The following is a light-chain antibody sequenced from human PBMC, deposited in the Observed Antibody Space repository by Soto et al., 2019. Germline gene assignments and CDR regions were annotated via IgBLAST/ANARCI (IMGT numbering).Light chain of an antibody. V-gene: IGLV1-40*01. Sequence: QSVLTQPPSVSGAPGQRVTISCTGSSSNIGAGYDVHGYQQLPGTAPKLLIYGNSNRPSGVLDRFSGSKSGTSASLAITGLQAEDEADYYCQSYDSSLSGSVFGGGTKLTVL. CDR3: QSYDSSLSGSV. CDR2: GNS. CDR1: SSNIGAGYD. J-gene: IGLJ3*02.